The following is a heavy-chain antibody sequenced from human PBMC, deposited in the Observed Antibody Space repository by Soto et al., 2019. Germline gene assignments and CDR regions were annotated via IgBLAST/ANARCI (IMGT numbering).Heavy chain of an antibody. CDR3: TRGRQRHQHYFDY. J-gene: IGHJ4*02. V-gene: IGHV3-74*01. Sequence: GGSLRLSCAASGFTFSSDWMHWVRQAPGKGLVWVSRINTDGSDTSYADSVKGRFTISRDNAKNMLYLQMNSLRAEDTAVYYCTRGRQRHQHYFDYWGQANMVSVSS. D-gene: IGHD6-25*01. CDR2: INTDGSDT. CDR1: GFTFSSDW.